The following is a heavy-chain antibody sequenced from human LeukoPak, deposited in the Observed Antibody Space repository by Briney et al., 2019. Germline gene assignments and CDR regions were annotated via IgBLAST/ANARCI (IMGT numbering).Heavy chain of an antibody. CDR2: LYNSGST. CDR3: ARGVTSPLDAFDI. V-gene: IGHV4-59*01. CDR1: GGSISNYY. D-gene: IGHD1-26*01. Sequence: SETLSLTFTVSGGSISNYYWIWMRQPPGKGLEWIGSLYNSGSTNYNPSLKSRLTISVDMSKNQVSLKLSSVTAADTAVYYCARGVTSPLDAFDIWGQGTTVTVSS. J-gene: IGHJ3*02.